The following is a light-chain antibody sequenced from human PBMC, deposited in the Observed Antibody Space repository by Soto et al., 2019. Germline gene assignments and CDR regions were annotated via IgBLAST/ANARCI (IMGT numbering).Light chain of an antibody. Sequence: QSVLTQPPSASGTPGQRVSISCSGSSSNIGSNAVNWYQQLPGTAPKLLIYNNDQRPSGVPARFSGSKSGTSASLAISGLQSDDETDYFCAAWDDSLNGWVFGGGTKVTVL. J-gene: IGLJ3*02. CDR3: AAWDDSLNGWV. CDR2: NND. V-gene: IGLV1-44*01. CDR1: SSNIGSNA.